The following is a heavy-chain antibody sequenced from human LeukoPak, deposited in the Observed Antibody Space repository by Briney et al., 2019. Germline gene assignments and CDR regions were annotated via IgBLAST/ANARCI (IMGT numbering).Heavy chain of an antibody. D-gene: IGHD1-20*01. CDR1: GFAFGSYG. V-gene: IGHV3-33*01. Sequence: GGSLRLSCAASGFAFGSYGMHWVRQAPGKGLEWVSVIWFDESTQYYTDSVKGRFTISRDNSKNTLFLQMNSLRAEDTAIYYCVRDPQINWNRPSPLSWGQGTLVTVSS. CDR2: IWFDESTQ. J-gene: IGHJ5*02. CDR3: VRDPQINWNRPSPLS.